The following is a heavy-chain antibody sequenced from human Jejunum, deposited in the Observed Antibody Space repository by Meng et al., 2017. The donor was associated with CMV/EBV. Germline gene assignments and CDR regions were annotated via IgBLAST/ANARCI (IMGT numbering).Heavy chain of an antibody. V-gene: IGHV3-48*03. Sequence: SGFSFSTYTMHWVRQAPGKGLEWVSYINTGGDTIYYADSVTGRFTISRDNARNSLYLQMNSLTAEDTAVYSCVREGSAWFFFDIWGQGTMVTVSS. D-gene: IGHD6-19*01. CDR1: GFSFSTYT. CDR3: VREGSAWFFFDI. J-gene: IGHJ3*02. CDR2: INTGGDTI.